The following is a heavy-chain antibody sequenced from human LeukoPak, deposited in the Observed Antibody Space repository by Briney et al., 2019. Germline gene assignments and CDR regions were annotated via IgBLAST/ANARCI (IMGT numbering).Heavy chain of an antibody. CDR1: GFTFSTYS. Sequence: PGGSLRLSCSASGFTFSTYSMHWVCRAPGKGLEYISAISGNGADTFYSDSVKGRFTISRDNSKNMLFLQMSSLRAEDTAVYYCVKGSGTGWYGHWGQGTLVPVSS. D-gene: IGHD6-19*01. CDR3: VKGSGTGWYGH. J-gene: IGHJ4*02. V-gene: IGHV3-64D*06. CDR2: ISGNGADT.